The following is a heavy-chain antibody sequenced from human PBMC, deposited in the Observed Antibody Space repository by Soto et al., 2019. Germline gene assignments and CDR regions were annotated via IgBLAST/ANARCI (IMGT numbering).Heavy chain of an antibody. V-gene: IGHV3-74*01. Sequence: EVQLVESGGGLVQPGGSLRLSCVASGFTFSNYWMYWVRQAPGEGLVWVSRINNDGSVSSYADSVKGRLTISRDNVKNTLYLQMDSLRAEDTAVYYCARGDCVGGTCYSLAGSFYYHMDVWGKGTTVTVFS. D-gene: IGHD2-15*01. CDR3: ARGDCVGGTCYSLAGSFYYHMDV. CDR2: INNDGSVS. CDR1: GFTFSNYW. J-gene: IGHJ6*03.